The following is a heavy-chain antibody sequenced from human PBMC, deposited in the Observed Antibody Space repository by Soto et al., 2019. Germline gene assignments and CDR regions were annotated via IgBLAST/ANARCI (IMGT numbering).Heavy chain of an antibody. CDR2: ISGGSAYI. V-gene: IGHV3-21*01. CDR1: GFIFSSYY. J-gene: IGHJ4*02. Sequence: SGGSLRLSCVGPGFIFSSYYMNWVRQAPGKGLEWVSSISGGSAYIYYADSVKGRFTISRDNAKNSLYLEMNSLRVEDTAVYYCVRVWRLVGRYGMDFWGQGTLVTVSS. D-gene: IGHD4-17*01. CDR3: VRVWRLVGRYGMDF.